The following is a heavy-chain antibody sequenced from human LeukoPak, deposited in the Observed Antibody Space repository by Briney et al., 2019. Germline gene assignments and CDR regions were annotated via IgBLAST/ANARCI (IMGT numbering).Heavy chain of an antibody. CDR2: ISSSSSYI. J-gene: IGHJ6*03. V-gene: IGHV3-21*01. CDR3: ARERGYSSSYYYYYMDV. D-gene: IGHD6-13*01. CDR1: GFTFSGYS. Sequence: PRGSLRLSCAASGFTFSGYSMNWVRQAPGKGLEWVSSISSSSSYIYYADSVKGRFTISRDNAKNSLYLQMNSLRAEDTAVYYCARERGYSSSYYYYYMDVWGKGTTVTVSS.